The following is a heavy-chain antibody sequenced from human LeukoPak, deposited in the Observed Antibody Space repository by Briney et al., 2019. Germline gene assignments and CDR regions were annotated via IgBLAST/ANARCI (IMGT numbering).Heavy chain of an antibody. CDR2: THHSGNT. V-gene: IGHV4-59*02. CDR1: GDSVSGYY. CDR3: VREVRYYDSSGYFTKSDAFDI. Sequence: SETLSLTCIVSGDSVSGYYWNWIRQPPGKGLEWIGYTHHSGNTLYNPSLKSRVTISLDTSKNQFSLKLSSVTAADTAVYYCVREVRYYDSSGYFTKSDAFDIWGQGTMVTVSS. J-gene: IGHJ3*02. D-gene: IGHD3-22*01.